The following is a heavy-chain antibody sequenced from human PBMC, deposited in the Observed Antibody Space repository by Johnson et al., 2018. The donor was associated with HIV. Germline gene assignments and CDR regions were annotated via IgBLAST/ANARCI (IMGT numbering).Heavy chain of an antibody. D-gene: IGHD6-13*01. V-gene: IGHV3-23*04. CDR1: GFTFSSYA. Sequence: EVQLVESGGGVVQPGRSLRLSCAASGFTFSSYAMHWVRQAPGKGLEWVSAISGSGGSVGYADSVKGRFTISRDNAKNTLYLQMNSLRAEDTAVYYCAKVAVATAAGGVALDIWGPGTMVTVS. CDR2: ISGSGGSV. CDR3: AKVAVATAAGGVALDI. J-gene: IGHJ3*02.